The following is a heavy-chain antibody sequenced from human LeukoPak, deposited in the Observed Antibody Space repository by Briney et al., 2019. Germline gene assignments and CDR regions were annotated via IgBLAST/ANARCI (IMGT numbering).Heavy chain of an antibody. CDR3: AREVVAATLDY. CDR2: IIPIFGTA. V-gene: IGHV1-69*06. CDR1: GGTFSSYA. J-gene: IGHJ4*02. D-gene: IGHD2-15*01. Sequence: SVKVSCKASGGTFSSYATSWVRQAPGQGLEWMGGIIPIFGTANYAQKFQGRVTITADKSTSTAYMELSSLRSEDTAVYYCAREVVAATLDYWGQGTLVTVSS.